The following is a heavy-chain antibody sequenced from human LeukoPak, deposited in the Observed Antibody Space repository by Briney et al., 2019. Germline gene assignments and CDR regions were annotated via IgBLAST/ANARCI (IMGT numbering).Heavy chain of an antibody. CDR3: ARSPGIAAAGTPDAFDI. V-gene: IGHV3-21*01. Sequence: PGGSLRLSCAASGFTFSSYSMNWVRQAPGKGLEWVSSISSSSSYIYYADSVKGRFTISRDNAKNSLYLQMNSLRAEDTAVYYCARSPGIAAAGTPDAFDIWGQGTKVTVSS. J-gene: IGHJ3*02. CDR2: ISSSSSYI. CDR1: GFTFSSYS. D-gene: IGHD6-13*01.